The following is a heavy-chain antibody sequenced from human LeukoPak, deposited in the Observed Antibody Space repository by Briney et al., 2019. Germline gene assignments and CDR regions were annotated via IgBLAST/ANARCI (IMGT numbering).Heavy chain of an antibody. CDR1: GGSISSGGYY. CDR3: SRADYYDSSGYYYADAFDI. J-gene: IGHJ3*02. V-gene: IGHV4-31*03. D-gene: IGHD3-22*01. Sequence: PSETLSPTCTVSGGSISSGGYYWSWIRQHPGKGLEWIGYIYYSGSTYYNPSLKSRVTISVDTSKNQFSLNLSSVTAAATAVYYCSRADYYDSSGYYYADAFDIWGQGTMVTVSS. CDR2: IYYSGST.